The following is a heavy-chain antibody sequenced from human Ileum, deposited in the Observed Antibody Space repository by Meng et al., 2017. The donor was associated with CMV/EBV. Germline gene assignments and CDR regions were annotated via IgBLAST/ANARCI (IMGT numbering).Heavy chain of an antibody. CDR1: GYTFTGYY. CDR2: INPNSGGT. J-gene: IGHJ6*02. Sequence: ASVKVSCKASGYTFTGYYIHWVRQAPGQGLEWMGWINPNSGGTKYAQKFQGRVTMTRDTSIRTANMDLSRLRSDDTAVYYCARRLLEPNYYYFGMDVWGQRTTVPVSS. CDR3: ARRLLEPNYYYFGMDV. D-gene: IGHD1-1*01. V-gene: IGHV1-2*02.